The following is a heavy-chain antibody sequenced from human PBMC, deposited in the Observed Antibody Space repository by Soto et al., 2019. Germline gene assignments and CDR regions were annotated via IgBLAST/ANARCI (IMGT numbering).Heavy chain of an antibody. Sequence: QVQLQESGPGLVKPSQTLSLTCTVSGGSISSGGYYWSWIRQHPGKCLEWIGYIYYSGSTYFNPSLESRLTISVDTSKNQFSLQLSSVTAADTAVYYCARAGHSSSSEGANWFDPWGQGTLVTVSS. V-gene: IGHV4-31*03. CDR2: IYYSGST. J-gene: IGHJ5*02. CDR1: GGSISSGGYY. D-gene: IGHD6-6*01. CDR3: ARAGHSSSSEGANWFDP.